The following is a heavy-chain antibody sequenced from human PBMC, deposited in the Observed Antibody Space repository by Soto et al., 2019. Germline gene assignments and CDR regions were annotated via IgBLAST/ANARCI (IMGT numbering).Heavy chain of an antibody. CDR1: GFTFSSYG. CDR3: AKEAYSSGWTPWDYYYYGMEV. CDR2: ISYDGSNK. V-gene: IGHV3-30*18. J-gene: IGHJ6*02. D-gene: IGHD6-19*01. Sequence: GGSLRLSCAASGFTFSSYGMHWVRQAPGKGLEWVAVISYDGSNKYYADSVKGRFTISRDNSKNTLYLQMNSLRAEDTAVYYCAKEAYSSGWTPWDYYYYGMEVWGQGTTVTVSS.